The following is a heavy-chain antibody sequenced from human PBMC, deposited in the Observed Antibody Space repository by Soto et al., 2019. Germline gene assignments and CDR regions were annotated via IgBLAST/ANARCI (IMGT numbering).Heavy chain of an antibody. CDR3: ALLLHSSSGGRGPGDNWFDP. Sequence: EASVKVSCKASGYTFTSYGISWVRQAPGQGLEWMGWISAYNGNTNYAQKLQGRVTMTTDTSTSTAYMELRSLRSDDTAVYYCALLLHSSSGGRGPGDNWFDPWGKETLVTVSS. D-gene: IGHD6-13*01. CDR1: GYTFTSYG. V-gene: IGHV1-18*01. CDR2: ISAYNGNT. J-gene: IGHJ5*02.